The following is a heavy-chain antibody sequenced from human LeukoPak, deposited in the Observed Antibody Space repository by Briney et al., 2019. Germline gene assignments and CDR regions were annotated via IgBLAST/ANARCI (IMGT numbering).Heavy chain of an antibody. CDR1: GFSFSSYA. Sequence: PGGSLRLSCAASGFSFSSYAMHWVRQAPGKGLEWVALISYDGSDKDYAKSVKGRFTISRDNAKNSLYLQMNSLRAEDTAVYYCASNIRDFDYWGQGTLVTVSS. CDR3: ASNIRDFDY. V-gene: IGHV3-30*04. CDR2: ISYDGSDK. D-gene: IGHD2/OR15-2a*01. J-gene: IGHJ4*02.